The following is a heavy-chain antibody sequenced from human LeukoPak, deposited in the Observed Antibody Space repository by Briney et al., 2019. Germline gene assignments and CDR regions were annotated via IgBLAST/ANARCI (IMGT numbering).Heavy chain of an antibody. Sequence: PGRSLRLSCAASGFTFDDYAMHWVRQAPGKGLEWVSGISWNSGSIGYADSVKGRFTISRDNSKNTLYLQMNSLRAEDTAVYYCAKGTSSSSPSYYYYYMDVWGKGTTVTVSS. V-gene: IGHV3-9*01. CDR3: AKGTSSSSPSYYYYYMDV. CDR2: ISWNSGSI. J-gene: IGHJ6*03. CDR1: GFTFDDYA. D-gene: IGHD6-13*01.